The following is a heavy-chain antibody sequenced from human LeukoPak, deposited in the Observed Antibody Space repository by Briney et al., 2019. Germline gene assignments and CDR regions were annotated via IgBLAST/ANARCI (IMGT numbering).Heavy chain of an antibody. CDR3: ARGIWVRKDRGYYFDY. J-gene: IGHJ4*02. CDR1: GFTFTNHA. D-gene: IGHD3-10*01. V-gene: IGHV1-3*01. Sequence: GASVKVSCKASGFTFTNHAMNWVRQAPGRRLEWTGWINAGNGNTKYSQRFQDRVTITRDTSANTAYMELSSLRSEDTAVYYCARGIWVRKDRGYYFDYWGQGTLVTVSS. CDR2: INAGNGNT.